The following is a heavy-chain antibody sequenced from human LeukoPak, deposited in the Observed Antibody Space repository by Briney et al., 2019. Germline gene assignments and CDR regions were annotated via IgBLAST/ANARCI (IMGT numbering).Heavy chain of an antibody. CDR1: GFTFSNYW. D-gene: IGHD6-13*01. CDR3: ARDWGAAGLWDY. Sequence: PGGSLRLSCASSGFTFSNYWMSWVRQAPGKGLEWVANIKEDGSEKDYVDSVRGRFTISRDNAKNSLYLQMNSLRAEDTAIYYCARDWGAAGLWDYWDQGTLVTVSS. J-gene: IGHJ4*02. CDR2: IKEDGSEK. V-gene: IGHV3-7*05.